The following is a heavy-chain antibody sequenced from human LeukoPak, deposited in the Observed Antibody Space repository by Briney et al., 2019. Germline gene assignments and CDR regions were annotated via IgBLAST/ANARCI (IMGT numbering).Heavy chain of an antibody. CDR2: INTKSKSM. J-gene: IGHJ4*02. CDR1: GFAFNTYT. D-gene: IGHD7-27*01. Sequence: GGSLRLSCAASGFAFNTYTMNWVRQAPGKGLEWVSFINTKSKSMYYTDSVRCRFTISRDNTKNSLYLQMNSLRAEDTALYYCVRDRNWGFDYWGQGTLVTVSS. CDR3: VRDRNWGFDY. V-gene: IGHV3-48*01.